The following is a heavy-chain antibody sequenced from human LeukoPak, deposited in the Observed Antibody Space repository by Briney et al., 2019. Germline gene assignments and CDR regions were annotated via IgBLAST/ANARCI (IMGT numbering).Heavy chain of an antibody. CDR3: ARNSGQLLCIDY. J-gene: IGHJ4*02. D-gene: IGHD2-2*01. Sequence: SETLSLTCTVSGGSISSGSYYWSWIRQPAGKGLEWIGRIYTSGSTNYNPSLKSRVTISVDTSKNQFSLKLSSVTAADTAVYYCARNSGQLLCIDYWGQGTLVTVSS. CDR2: IYTSGST. V-gene: IGHV4-61*02. CDR1: GGSISSGSYY.